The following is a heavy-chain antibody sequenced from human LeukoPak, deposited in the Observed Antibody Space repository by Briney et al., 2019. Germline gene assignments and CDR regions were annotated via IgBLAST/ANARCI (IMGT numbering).Heavy chain of an antibody. V-gene: IGHV1-46*01. CDR3: ARADFTPLTPIAAAGTPFDY. D-gene: IGHD6-13*01. J-gene: IGHJ4*02. Sequence: RASVKVSCKASGGTFSSYAISWVRQAPGQGLEWMGIINPSGGSTSYAQKFQGRVTMTRDTSTSTVYMELSSLRSEGTAVYYCARADFTPLTPIAAAGTPFDYWGQGTLVTVSS. CDR2: INPSGGST. CDR1: GGTFSSYA.